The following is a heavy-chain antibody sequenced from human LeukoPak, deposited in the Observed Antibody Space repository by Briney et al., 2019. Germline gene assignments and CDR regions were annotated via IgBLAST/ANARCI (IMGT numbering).Heavy chain of an antibody. CDR3: AGSYCGGDCHRGYYYYGMGV. J-gene: IGHJ6*02. V-gene: IGHV1-69*04. Sequence: SVTVSCKASGGTFSSYAISWVRQAPGQGLEWMGRIIPIFGIANYAQKFQGRVTITADKSTSTAYMELSSLRSEDTAVYYCAGSYCGGDCHRGYYYYGMGVWGQGTTVTVSS. D-gene: IGHD2-21*02. CDR2: IIPIFGIA. CDR1: GGTFSSYA.